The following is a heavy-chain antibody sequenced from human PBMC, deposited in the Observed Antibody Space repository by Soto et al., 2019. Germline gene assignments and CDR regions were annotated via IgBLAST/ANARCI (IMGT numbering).Heavy chain of an antibody. CDR2: IYYSGST. J-gene: IGHJ5*02. Sequence: PSETLSLTCTVSGGSISSYYWSWIRQPPGKGLEWIGYIYYSGSTNYNPSLKSRVTISVDTSKNQFSLRLSSVTAADTAVYYCARVVYYDFWSGYYGPNWFDPWGQGTLVTVSS. CDR1: GGSISSYY. V-gene: IGHV4-59*01. CDR3: ARVVYYDFWSGYYGPNWFDP. D-gene: IGHD3-3*01.